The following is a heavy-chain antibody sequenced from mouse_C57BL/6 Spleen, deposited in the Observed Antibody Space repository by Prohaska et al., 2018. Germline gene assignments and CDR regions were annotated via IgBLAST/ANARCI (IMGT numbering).Heavy chain of an antibody. CDR3: ARGFAY. Sequence: DVQLQESGPGLVKPSQSLSLTCSVHGYSITRGYYWKGIRKFAGNKLELMGDISDDGRNNYNPSLKNRISITRDTSKNQFFLKLNSVTTEDTATYYCARGFAYWGQGTLVTVSA. CDR1: GYSITRGYY. V-gene: IGHV3-6*01. J-gene: IGHJ3*01. CDR2: ISDDGRN.